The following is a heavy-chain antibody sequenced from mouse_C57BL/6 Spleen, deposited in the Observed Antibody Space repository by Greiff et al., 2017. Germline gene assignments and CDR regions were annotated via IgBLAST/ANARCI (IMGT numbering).Heavy chain of an antibody. Sequence: QVQLQQSGAELVRPGASVTLSCKASGYTFTDYEMHWVKQTPVHGLEWIGAIDPETGGTAYNQKFKGKAILTADKSSSTAYMELRSLTSEDSAVYYGTRRGDWDGGYAMDYWGQGTSVTVSS. D-gene: IGHD4-1*01. J-gene: IGHJ4*01. V-gene: IGHV1-15*01. CDR2: IDPETGGT. CDR3: TRRGDWDGGYAMDY. CDR1: GYTFTDYE.